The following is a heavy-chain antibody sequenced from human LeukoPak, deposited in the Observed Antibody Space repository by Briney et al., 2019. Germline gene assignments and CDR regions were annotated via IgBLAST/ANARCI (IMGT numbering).Heavy chain of an antibody. V-gene: IGHV3-74*01. CDR1: GFTFSNYW. Sequence: TGGSLRLSCAASGFTFSNYWMHWVRQAPGKGLVWVSRINSDGINTSYADSVKGRFTISRDNAKNTLNLQMNSLRAEDTAVYYCAREWELLPWDWGQGTLVTVSS. D-gene: IGHD3-10*01. CDR2: INSDGINT. J-gene: IGHJ4*02. CDR3: AREWELLPWD.